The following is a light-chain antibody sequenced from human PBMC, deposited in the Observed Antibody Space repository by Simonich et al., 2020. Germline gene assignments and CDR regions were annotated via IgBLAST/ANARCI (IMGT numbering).Light chain of an antibody. CDR3: CSYAGSSTVV. V-gene: IGLV2-23*01. CDR2: EGS. Sequence: QSVLTQPPSASGTPRQRVTISCTGTSSDVGSYNLVSWYQQHPGKAPKLMIYEGSKRPSGVSNRFSGSKSGNTASLTISGLQAEDEADYYCCSYAGSSTVVFGGGTKLTVL. CDR1: SSDVGSYNL. J-gene: IGLJ2*01.